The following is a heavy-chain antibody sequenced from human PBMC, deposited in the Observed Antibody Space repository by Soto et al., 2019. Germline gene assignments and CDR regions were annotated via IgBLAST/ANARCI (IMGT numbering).Heavy chain of an antibody. V-gene: IGHV3-21*01. Sequence: EVQLVESGGGLVKPGGSLRLSCAASGFTFSSYGMNWVRQAPGKGLEWVSFISSSGSYIKNADSVKGRFTISRDNAKDSLYLQMNSLTAEDTAVYYCARDGSGWDFEYWGQGTLVTVSS. CDR3: ARDGSGWDFEY. CDR2: ISSSGSYI. J-gene: IGHJ4*02. D-gene: IGHD6-19*01. CDR1: GFTFSSYG.